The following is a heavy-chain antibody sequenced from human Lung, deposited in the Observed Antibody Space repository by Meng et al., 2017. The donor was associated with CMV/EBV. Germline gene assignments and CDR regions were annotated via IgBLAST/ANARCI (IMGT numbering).Heavy chain of an antibody. D-gene: IGHD3-3*01. Sequence: GGSLRLXCAVSGLTFSSYAMHWVRQAPGKGLEWVALISYDGSNTYYADSVKGRFTISRDNSNYTLYLQMNSLRPEDTAVYYCARDRGNDFWRTKGYFDLWGRGTLVTVSS. CDR1: GLTFSSYA. J-gene: IGHJ2*01. CDR2: ISYDGSNT. CDR3: ARDRGNDFWRTKGYFDL. V-gene: IGHV3-30-3*01.